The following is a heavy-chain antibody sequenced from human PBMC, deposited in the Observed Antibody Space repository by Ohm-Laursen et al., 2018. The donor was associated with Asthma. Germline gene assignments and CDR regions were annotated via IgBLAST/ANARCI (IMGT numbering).Heavy chain of an antibody. CDR2: GGSYYDGGLK. J-gene: IGHJ4*02. Sequence: SLRLSCAASGYTFSRYSIHWARQIPGKGLEWVAVGGSYYDGGLKYYADSVNGRFTVSRDDSKNTLYLQMNSLRPDDTAVYYCARDVMEWYLPAFDFWGQGTLVTVSS. D-gene: IGHD3-3*01. CDR1: GYTFSRYS. CDR3: ARDVMEWYLPAFDF. V-gene: IGHV3-30*03.